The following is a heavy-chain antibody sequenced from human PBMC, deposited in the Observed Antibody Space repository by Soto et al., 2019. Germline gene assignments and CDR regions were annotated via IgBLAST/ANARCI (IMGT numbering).Heavy chain of an antibody. CDR3: ARTPIYYDSSVAGWFDP. J-gene: IGHJ5*02. D-gene: IGHD3-22*01. CDR2: IYYSGST. CDR1: GGSISSYY. V-gene: IGHV4-59*01. Sequence: QVQLQESGPGLVKPSETLSLTCTVSGGSISSYYWSWIRQPPGTGLEWIGYIYYSGSTNYNPSLKSRVTISVDTSKNQFSLKLSSVTAADTAVYYCARTPIYYDSSVAGWFDPWGQGTLVTVSS.